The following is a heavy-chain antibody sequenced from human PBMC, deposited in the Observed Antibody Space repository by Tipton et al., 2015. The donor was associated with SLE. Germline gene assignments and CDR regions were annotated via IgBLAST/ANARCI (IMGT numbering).Heavy chain of an antibody. CDR1: GFTFSTYA. Sequence: SLRLSCAASGFTFSTYAMHWVRQAPGKGLEWVAVISYDGSNKYYADSVKGRFTISRDNSKNTLYLQMNSLRAEDTAVYYCLRSPNYYYGMDVWGQGTTVTASS. CDR3: LRSPNYYYGMDV. V-gene: IGHV3-30*04. CDR2: ISYDGSNK. J-gene: IGHJ6*02.